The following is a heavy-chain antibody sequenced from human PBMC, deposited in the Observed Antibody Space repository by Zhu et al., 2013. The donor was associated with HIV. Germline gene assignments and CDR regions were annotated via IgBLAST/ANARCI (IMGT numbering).Heavy chain of an antibody. CDR1: GYTFTSYD. V-gene: IGHV1-8*01. CDR2: MNPHSGHS. CDR3: ARVRSSSSLHYYVWTS. Sequence: QVQLVQSGAEVKKPGASVKVSCKTSGYTFTSYDINWVRQATGQGLEWMGWMNPHSGHSGSAQKFQGRVTMTMNTSISTVYMELSSLRSEDTAVYYCARVRSSSSLHYYVWTSWGRRDRDPPSP. J-gene: IGHJ6*02. D-gene: IGHD6-13*01.